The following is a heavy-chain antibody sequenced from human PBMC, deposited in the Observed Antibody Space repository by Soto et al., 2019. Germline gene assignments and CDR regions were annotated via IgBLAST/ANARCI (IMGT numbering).Heavy chain of an antibody. CDR2: IYYSGST. CDR1: GASIINNHYY. J-gene: IGHJ2*01. Sequence: SETLSLTCTVYGASIINNHYYWNFIRQPPGKGLEWIGYIYYSGSTSYNPSLETRLTISIDTSRNQFSLELSSVTAADTAVYFCARASMIGVPGFFDVWGRGTLVTVSS. V-gene: IGHV4-30-4*08. CDR3: ARASMIGVPGFFDV. D-gene: IGHD3-22*01.